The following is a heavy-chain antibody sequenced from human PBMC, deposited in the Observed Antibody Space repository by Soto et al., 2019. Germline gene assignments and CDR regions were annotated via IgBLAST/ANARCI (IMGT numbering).Heavy chain of an antibody. J-gene: IGHJ4*02. Sequence: DVQLVESGGGLVQPGRSLRLSCAASGFTFDDYAMHWVRQAPGKGLEWVSGISWNSGSIGYADSVKGRFTISRDNAKNSLYLQMNSLRAEDTALYYCAKDRGLVLSFDFDYGGQGTLVTVSS. V-gene: IGHV3-9*01. CDR3: AKDRGLVLSFDFDY. D-gene: IGHD6-19*01. CDR1: GFTFDDYA. CDR2: ISWNSGSI.